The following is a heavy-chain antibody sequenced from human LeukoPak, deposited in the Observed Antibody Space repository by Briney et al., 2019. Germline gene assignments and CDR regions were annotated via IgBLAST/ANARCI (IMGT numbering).Heavy chain of an antibody. CDR3: AREGIGYSYGWVDY. CDR2: IYHSGST. CDR1: GGSISSHY. Sequence: SETLSLTCTVSGGSISSHYWSWIRQPPGKGLEWIGSIYHSGSTYYNPSLKSRVTISVDTSKNQFSLKLSSVTAADTAVYYCAREGIGYSYGWVDYWGQGTLVTVSS. D-gene: IGHD5-18*01. V-gene: IGHV4-59*11. J-gene: IGHJ4*02.